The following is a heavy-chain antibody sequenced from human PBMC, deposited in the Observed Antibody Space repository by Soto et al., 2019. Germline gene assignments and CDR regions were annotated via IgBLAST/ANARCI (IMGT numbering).Heavy chain of an antibody. CDR3: ARVTDILTGYPLLGT. CDR2: IYYSGST. V-gene: IGHV4-31*03. J-gene: IGHJ4*02. CDR1: GGSISSGGYY. D-gene: IGHD3-9*01. Sequence: QVQLQESGPGLVKPSQTLSLTCTVSGGSISSGGYYWSWIRQHPGKGLEWIGYIYYSGSTYYNPSLKSRVTISVDTSKTQFSLKLSSVTAADTAVYYCARVTDILTGYPLLGTWGQGTLVTVSS.